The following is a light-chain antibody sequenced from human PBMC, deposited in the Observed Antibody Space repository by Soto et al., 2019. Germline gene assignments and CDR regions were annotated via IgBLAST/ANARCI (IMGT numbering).Light chain of an antibody. V-gene: IGKV1-17*01. CDR3: LQHNSYPYT. J-gene: IGKJ2*01. Sequence: DIXMTQSPSSLSASVGDRVTITCRASQDIXNDLGWHQQKPGKAPKRLIYAASSLQSGVPSRFSGSGSGTEFTLTINSLQPEDFATYYCLQHNSYPYTLGQGTKLEIK. CDR1: QDIXND. CDR2: AAS.